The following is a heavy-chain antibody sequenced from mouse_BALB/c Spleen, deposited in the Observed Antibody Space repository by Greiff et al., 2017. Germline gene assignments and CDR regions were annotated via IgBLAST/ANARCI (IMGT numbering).Heavy chain of an antibody. CDR3: ARDALGYFDV. CDR1: GFTFSSYG. V-gene: IGHV5-6-3*01. J-gene: IGHJ1*01. CDR2: INSNGGST. Sequence: EVQVVESGGGLVQPGGSLKLSCAASGFTFSSYGMSWVRQTPDKRLELVATINSNGGSTYYPDSVKGRFTISRDNAKNTLYLQMSSLKSEDTAMYYCARDALGYFDVWGAGTTVTVSS.